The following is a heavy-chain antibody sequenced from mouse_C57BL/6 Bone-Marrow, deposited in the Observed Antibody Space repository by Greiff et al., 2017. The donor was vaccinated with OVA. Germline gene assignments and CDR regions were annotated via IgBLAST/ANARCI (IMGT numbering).Heavy chain of an antibody. CDR2: IGPENGDT. J-gene: IGHJ1*03. V-gene: IGHV14-4*01. Sequence: EVQLQQSGAELVRPGASVTLSCTASGFNIKDDYMHWVKQRPEQGLEWIGWIGPENGDTEYASKFQGKATITADTSTNPAYMQLSSLTSEDTAVDDSTRYGCYWYFDVWGTGTTVTVSS. CDR1: GFNIKDDY. CDR3: TRYGCYWYFDV. D-gene: IGHD2-2*01.